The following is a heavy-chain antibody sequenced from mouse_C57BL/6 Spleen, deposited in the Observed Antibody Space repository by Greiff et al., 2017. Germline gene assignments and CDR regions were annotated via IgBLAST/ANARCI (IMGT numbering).Heavy chain of an antibody. CDR3: ASYLLWSSAWFAY. V-gene: IGHV1-72*01. CDR2: IDPNSGGT. D-gene: IGHD2-1*01. Sequence: QVQLQQPGAELVKPGASVKLSCKASGYTFTSYWMHWVKQMPGRGLEWIGRIDPNSGGTKYNEKFKSKATLTVDKPASTAYMQLSSLTSEDSAVYYCASYLLWSSAWFAYWGQGTLVTVSA. J-gene: IGHJ3*01. CDR1: GYTFTSYW.